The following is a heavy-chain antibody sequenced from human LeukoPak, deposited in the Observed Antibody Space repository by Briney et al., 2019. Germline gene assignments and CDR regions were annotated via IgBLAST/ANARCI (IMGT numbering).Heavy chain of an antibody. J-gene: IGHJ4*02. CDR2: ISSSSSYT. CDR1: GFTFSDYY. V-gene: IGHV3-11*06. D-gene: IGHD2-2*01. Sequence: PGGSLRLSCAASGFTFSDYYMSWLRQAPGKGLEWVSYISSSSSYTNYADSVKGRFTISRDNAKNSLYLQMNSLRAEDTAVYYCAREAGYCSSTSCYEATLDYWGQGTLVTVSS. CDR3: AREAGYCSSTSCYEATLDY.